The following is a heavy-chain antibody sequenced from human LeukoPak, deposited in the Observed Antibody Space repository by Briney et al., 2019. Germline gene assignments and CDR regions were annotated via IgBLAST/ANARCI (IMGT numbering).Heavy chain of an antibody. CDR1: GFTFSNYA. D-gene: IGHD6-13*01. Sequence: GGSLRLSCAASGFTFSNYAMSWVRQAPGKGLEWVSVISAGGGNTYYAGSVKGRLTISRDNSKNTLYLQMNSLRAEDTAVYYCASPLYSSSWYILGYWGQGTLVTVSS. V-gene: IGHV3-23*01. CDR3: ASPLYSSSWYILGY. CDR2: ISAGGGNT. J-gene: IGHJ4*02.